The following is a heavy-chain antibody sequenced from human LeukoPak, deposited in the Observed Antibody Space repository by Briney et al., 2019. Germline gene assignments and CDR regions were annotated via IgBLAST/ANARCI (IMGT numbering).Heavy chain of an antibody. CDR2: ISGSGGST. V-gene: IGHV3-23*01. D-gene: IGHD1-26*01. Sequence: GGSLRLSCAASGFTFSSYAMSWVRQAPGKGLEWVSAISGSGGSTYYADSVKGRFTISRDNSKNTLYLQMNSLRAEDTAVYYCASDSPKHSGSYYTRDYWGQGTLVTVSS. CDR3: ASDSPKHSGSYYTRDY. CDR1: GFTFSSYA. J-gene: IGHJ4*02.